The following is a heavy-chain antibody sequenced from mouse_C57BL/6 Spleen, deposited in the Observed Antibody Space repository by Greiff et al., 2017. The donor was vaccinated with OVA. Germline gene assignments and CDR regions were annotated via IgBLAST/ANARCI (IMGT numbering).Heavy chain of an antibody. CDR2: IYPGDGDT. J-gene: IGHJ4*01. CDR3: ARLGPGTGAMDY. D-gene: IGHD4-1*01. CDR1: GYAFSSYW. Sequence: VHLVESGAELVKPGASVKISCKASGYAFSSYWMNWVKQRPGKGLEWIGQIYPGDGDTNYNGKFKGKATLTADKSSSTAYMQLSSLTSEDSAVYFCARLGPGTGAMDYWGQGTSVTVSS. V-gene: IGHV1-80*01.